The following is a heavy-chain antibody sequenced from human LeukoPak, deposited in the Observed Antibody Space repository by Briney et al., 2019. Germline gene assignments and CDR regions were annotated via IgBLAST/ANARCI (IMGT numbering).Heavy chain of an antibody. CDR3: AKGSYYDSSGSFYFDY. D-gene: IGHD3-22*01. CDR1: GFTFSSYA. Sequence: GGSLRLSCAASGFTFSSYAMSWVRQAPGKGLEWVSGVSGSGDNTYYADSVKGRFTISRDNSKNTLYVQVNSLGTEDTAAYYCAKGSYYDSSGSFYFDYWGQGTLVTVSS. CDR2: VSGSGDNT. J-gene: IGHJ4*02. V-gene: IGHV3-23*01.